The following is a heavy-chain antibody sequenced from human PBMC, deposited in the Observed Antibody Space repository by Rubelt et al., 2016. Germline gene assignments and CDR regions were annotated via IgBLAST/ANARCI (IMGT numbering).Heavy chain of an antibody. Sequence: EVQLLESGGGLVQPGGSLRLSCAASGFTFSNYAMSWVRQAPGKGLEWVSSISGSGGGTYYADSVKGRFTISRDNSKNTLYLQMNSLRAEDTAVYYCATDVTYYDFWSGYYKDYWGQGTLVTVSS. CDR1: GFTFSNYA. CDR2: ISGSGGGT. V-gene: IGHV3-23*01. J-gene: IGHJ4*02. D-gene: IGHD3-3*01. CDR3: ATDVTYYDFWSGYYKDY.